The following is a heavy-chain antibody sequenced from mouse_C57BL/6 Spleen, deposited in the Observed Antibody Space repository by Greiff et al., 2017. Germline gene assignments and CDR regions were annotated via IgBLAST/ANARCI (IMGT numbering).Heavy chain of an antibody. Sequence: QVQLQQSGAELVRPGTSVKVSCKASGYAFTNYLIEWVKQRPGQGLEWIGVINPGSGGTNYNEKFKGKATLTADKSSSTAYMQLSSLTSEDSAVYFCARRGYYSNYDDAMDYWGQGTSVTVSS. V-gene: IGHV1-54*01. D-gene: IGHD2-5*01. CDR2: INPGSGGT. CDR3: ARRGYYSNYDDAMDY. J-gene: IGHJ4*01. CDR1: GYAFTNYL.